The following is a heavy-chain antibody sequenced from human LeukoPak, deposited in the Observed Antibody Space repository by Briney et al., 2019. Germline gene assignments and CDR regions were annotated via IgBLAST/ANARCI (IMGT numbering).Heavy chain of an antibody. Sequence: PGRSLRLSCAASGFTFSSYGMHWVRQAPGKGPEWVAIIWYDGSNKYCADSVKGRFTISRDNSKNTLYLQMNSLRAEDTAVYYCARGVMYYDSSGYLFDYWGQGILVTVSS. V-gene: IGHV3-33*01. J-gene: IGHJ4*02. CDR3: ARGVMYYDSSGYLFDY. CDR2: IWYDGSNK. CDR1: GFTFSSYG. D-gene: IGHD3-22*01.